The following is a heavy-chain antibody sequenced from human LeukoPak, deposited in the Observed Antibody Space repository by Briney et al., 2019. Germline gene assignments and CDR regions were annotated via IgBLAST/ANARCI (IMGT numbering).Heavy chain of an antibody. D-gene: IGHD6-6*01. CDR2: IWYDGSNK. CDR1: GFTFSSYG. V-gene: IGHV3-33*01. J-gene: IGHJ5*02. Sequence: GGSLRVSCAASGFTFSSYGMHWVRQAPGKGLEWVAVIWYDGSNKYYADSVKGRFTISRDNAKNTLYLQMNSLRAEDTAVYYCARDHGIAARPDWFDPWGQGTLVAVSS. CDR3: ARDHGIAARPDWFDP.